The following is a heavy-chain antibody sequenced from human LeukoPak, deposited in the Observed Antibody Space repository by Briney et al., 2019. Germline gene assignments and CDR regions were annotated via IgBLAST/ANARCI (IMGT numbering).Heavy chain of an antibody. J-gene: IGHJ5*02. CDR2: IYTSGST. V-gene: IGHV4-4*09. CDR1: GGSISSYY. Sequence: SETLSLTCTVSGGSISSYYWSWIRQPPGKGLEWIGYIYTSGSTNYNPSLKSRVTISVDTSKTQFSLKLSSVTAADTAVYYCARQGHENWFDPWGQGTLVTVSS. CDR3: ARQGHENWFDP.